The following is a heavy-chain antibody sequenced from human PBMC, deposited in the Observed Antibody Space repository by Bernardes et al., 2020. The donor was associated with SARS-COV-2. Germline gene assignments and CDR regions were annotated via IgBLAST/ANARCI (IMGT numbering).Heavy chain of an antibody. Sequence: GSLRLSCAASGFPFSALWMHWVRQVPGKGLVWVSRIDSDGSGTNYADSVRGRFTISRDNAKNTLYLQMNSLRVEDTAWYYCVRDAPTAHFDYWGQGTLVTVSSASIKGPSVFPLAPCSRRTSESTAALGCLVKDYYGMDVWGQGTTVTVSS. CDR1: GFPFSALW. CDR2: IDSDGSGT. D-gene: IGHD3-9*01. CDR3: VRDAPTAHFDYWGQGTLVTVSSASIKGPSVFPLAPCSRRTSESTAALGCLVKDYYGMDV. J-gene: IGHJ6*02. V-gene: IGHV3-74*01.